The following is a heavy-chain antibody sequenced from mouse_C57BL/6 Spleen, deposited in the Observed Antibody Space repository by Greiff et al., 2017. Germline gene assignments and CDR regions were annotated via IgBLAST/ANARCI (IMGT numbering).Heavy chain of an antibody. CDR2: IYPGSGST. D-gene: IGHD1-1*01. CDR3: ARQGYYGSSLYFDY. V-gene: IGHV1-55*01. CDR1: GYTFTSYW. Sequence: VQLQQPGAELVKPGASVKMSCKASGYTFTSYWITWVKQRPGQGLEWIGDIYPGSGSTNYNEKFKSKATLTVDTSSSTAYMQLSSLTSEDSAVYYCARQGYYGSSLYFDYWGQGTTLTVSS. J-gene: IGHJ2*01.